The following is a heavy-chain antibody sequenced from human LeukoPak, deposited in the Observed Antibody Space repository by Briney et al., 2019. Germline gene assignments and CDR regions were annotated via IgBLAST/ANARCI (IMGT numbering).Heavy chain of an antibody. CDR1: GFTVSSNY. D-gene: IGHD3-10*01. CDR2: IYSGGST. J-gene: IGHJ2*01. CDR3: ARELWLGESGPFDL. Sequence: GGSLRLSCAASGFTVSSNYMSWVRQAPGKGLECVSVIYSGGSTYYADSVKGRFTISRDNSKNTLYLQMNSLRAEDTAVYYCARELWLGESGPFDLWGRGTLVTVSS. V-gene: IGHV3-53*01.